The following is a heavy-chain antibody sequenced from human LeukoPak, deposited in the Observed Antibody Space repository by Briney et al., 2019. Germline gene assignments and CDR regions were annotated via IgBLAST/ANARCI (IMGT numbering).Heavy chain of an antibody. CDR2: MSADSATT. V-gene: IGHV3-23*01. J-gene: IGHJ4*02. Sequence: GGSLRLSCAASGFTFSSYAMHWVRQAPGEGLEWVSVMSADSATTFYADSVKGRFTISRDNAKNTVFLQMSSLRAEDTALYYCARKSASGNYPLDYWGQGTLVTVSS. CDR3: ARKSASGNYPLDY. CDR1: GFTFSSYA. D-gene: IGHD3-10*01.